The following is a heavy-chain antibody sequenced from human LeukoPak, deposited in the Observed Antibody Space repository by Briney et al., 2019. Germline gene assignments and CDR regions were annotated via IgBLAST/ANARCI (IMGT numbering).Heavy chain of an antibody. D-gene: IGHD6-19*01. V-gene: IGHV3-9*01. CDR2: ISWNSGSI. CDR1: GFTFDDYA. J-gene: IGHJ4*02. CDR3: AKGRWLAGFDY. Sequence: GRSLRLSCAASGFTFDDYAMHWVRQAPGKGLEWVSGISWNSGSISYADSVKGRFTISRDNAKNSLYLQMNSLRAEDTALYYCAKGRWLAGFDYWGQGTLVTVSS.